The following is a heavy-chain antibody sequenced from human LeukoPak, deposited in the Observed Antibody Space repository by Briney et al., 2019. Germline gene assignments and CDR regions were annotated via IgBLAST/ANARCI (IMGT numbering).Heavy chain of an antibody. J-gene: IGHJ2*01. CDR1: GGSITGSC. CDR3: ARGGWSLDF. Sequence: SETLSLTCTVSGGSITGSCWSWIRQPPGKGLEWIGYVYSSGSTDYNPPLKSRVTISVDTSKNQFSLKLSSVTAADTAVYFCARGGWSLDFWGRGTLVAVSS. CDR2: VYSSGST. V-gene: IGHV4-59*01.